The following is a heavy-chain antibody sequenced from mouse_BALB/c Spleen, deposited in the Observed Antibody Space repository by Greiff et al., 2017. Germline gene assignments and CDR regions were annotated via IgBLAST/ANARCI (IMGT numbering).Heavy chain of an antibody. V-gene: IGHV4-1*02. J-gene: IGHJ2*01. Sequence: EVKLQESGGGLVQPGGSVKLSCAASGFAFSSYWMSWVRQAPGKGLEWIGEINPDSSTINYTPSLKDKFIIARDNAKNTLYLQMSKVRSEDTALYDSARVAYGNYHFDYWGQGTTLTVSS. CDR3: ARVAYGNYHFDY. CDR1: GFAFSSYW. CDR2: INPDSSTI. D-gene: IGHD2-1*01.